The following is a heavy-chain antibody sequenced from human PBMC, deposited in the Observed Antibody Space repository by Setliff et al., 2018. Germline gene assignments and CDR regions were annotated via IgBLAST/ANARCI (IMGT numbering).Heavy chain of an antibody. Sequence: ASVKVSCKASGYTLTSYAMNWVRQAPGQGLEWMGWINTNTGNPTYAQGFTGRFVFSLDTSVSTAYLQISSLKAEDTAVYYCARVGNVDTAMVIWFDPWGQGTLVTVSS. V-gene: IGHV7-4-1*02. J-gene: IGHJ5*02. D-gene: IGHD5-18*01. CDR3: ARVGNVDTAMVIWFDP. CDR1: GYTLTSYA. CDR2: INTNTGNP.